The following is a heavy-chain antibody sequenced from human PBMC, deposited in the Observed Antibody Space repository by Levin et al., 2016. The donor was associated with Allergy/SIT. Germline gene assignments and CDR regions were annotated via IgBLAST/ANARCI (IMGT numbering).Heavy chain of an antibody. V-gene: IGHV5-51*01. D-gene: IGHD6-13*01. CDR3: ARQGSSSWSNQFDY. Sequence: VRQMPGKGLEWMGIIYPGDSGTRYSPSFQGQVTISADKSISTAYLQWSSLKASDTAMYYCARQGSSSWSNQFDYWGQGTLVTVSS. J-gene: IGHJ4*02. CDR2: IYPGDSGT.